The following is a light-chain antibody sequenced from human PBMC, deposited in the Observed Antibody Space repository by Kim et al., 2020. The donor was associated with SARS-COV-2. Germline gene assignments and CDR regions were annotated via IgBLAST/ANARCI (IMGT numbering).Light chain of an antibody. V-gene: IGLV1-40*01. CDR3: QSYDSSLNSYV. J-gene: IGLJ1*01. Sequence: RVTISCTGTFSNIGAGYAVHWYQQVPGAAPNLLIYGHTNRPSGVPDRFSGSKSDTSASLAITGLQPEDEADYYCQSYDSSLNSYVFGTGTKVTVL. CDR1: FSNIGAGYA. CDR2: GHT.